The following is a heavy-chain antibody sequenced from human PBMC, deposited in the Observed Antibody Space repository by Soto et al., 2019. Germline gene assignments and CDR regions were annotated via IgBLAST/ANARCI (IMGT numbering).Heavy chain of an antibody. CDR2: ISSSSSYI. J-gene: IGHJ4*02. D-gene: IGHD6-13*01. V-gene: IGHV3-21*01. CDR3: ARAAAAGELDY. Sequence: GGSLRLSCAASGSTFSSYSMNWVRQAPGKGLGWVSSISSSSSYIYYADSVKGRFTISRDNAKNSLYLQMNSLRAEDTAVYYCARAAAAGELDYWGQGTLVTVSS. CDR1: GSTFSSYS.